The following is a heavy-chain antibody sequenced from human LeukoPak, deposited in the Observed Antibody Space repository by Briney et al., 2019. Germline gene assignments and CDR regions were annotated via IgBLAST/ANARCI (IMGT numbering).Heavy chain of an antibody. CDR1: GVSISSSNW. J-gene: IGHJ3*02. V-gene: IGHV4-4*02. CDR3: ASSPLRGSYYSADAFDI. CDR2: IYHSGST. D-gene: IGHD1-26*01. Sequence: SGTLSLTCAVSGVSISSSNWWSWVRQPPGKGLEWIGEIYHSGSTNYNPSLKSRVTISVDKSKNQFSLKLSSVTAADTAVYYCASSPLRGSYYSADAFDIWGEGTMVTVSS.